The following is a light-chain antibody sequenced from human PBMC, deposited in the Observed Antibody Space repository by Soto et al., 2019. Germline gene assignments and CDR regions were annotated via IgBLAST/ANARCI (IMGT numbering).Light chain of an antibody. J-gene: IGLJ1*01. Sequence: QLVLTQSSSASASLGSSVKLTCTLSSGHSSYIIAWHQQQPGKAPRYLMKLEGSGSYNKGSGVPDRFSGSSSGADRYLTISNLQFEDEADYYCATWDSNTRVFGTWTKLTVL. V-gene: IGLV4-60*02. CDR1: SGHSSYI. CDR2: LEGSGSY. CDR3: ATWDSNTRV.